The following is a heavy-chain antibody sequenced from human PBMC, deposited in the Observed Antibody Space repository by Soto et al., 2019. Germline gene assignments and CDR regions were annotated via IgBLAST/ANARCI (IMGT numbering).Heavy chain of an antibody. D-gene: IGHD2-15*01. CDR1: GYSFTSYW. V-gene: IGHV5-51*01. CDR3: ARLDCSGGSCFSTYYYYGMDV. CDR2: IYPGDSDT. J-gene: IGHJ6*02. Sequence: GESLKISCKGSGYSFTSYWIGWVRQMPGKDLEWMGIIYPGDSDTRYSPSFQGQVTISADKSISTAYLQWSSLKASDTAMYYCARLDCSGGSCFSTYYYYGMDVWGQGTTVTVSS.